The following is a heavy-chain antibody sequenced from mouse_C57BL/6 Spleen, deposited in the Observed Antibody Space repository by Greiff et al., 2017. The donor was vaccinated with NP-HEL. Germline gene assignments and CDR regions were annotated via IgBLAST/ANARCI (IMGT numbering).Heavy chain of an antibody. CDR2: IDPEDGEN. D-gene: IGHD1-1*01. Sequence: EVQLQQSGAELVKPGASVKLSCTASGFNIKDYYMHWVKQRTEQGLEWIGRIDPEDGENKYAPKFQGKATITADKSSNTAYLQLSSLTSEDTAVYYCARSGTTVVARRYFDVWGTGTTVTVSS. J-gene: IGHJ1*03. CDR1: GFNIKDYY. V-gene: IGHV14-2*01. CDR3: ARSGTTVVARRYFDV.